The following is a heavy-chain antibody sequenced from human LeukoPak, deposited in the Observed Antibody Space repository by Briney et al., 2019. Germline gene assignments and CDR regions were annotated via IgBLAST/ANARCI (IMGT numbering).Heavy chain of an antibody. CDR1: GGSISSSSYY. V-gene: IGHV4-39*01. J-gene: IGHJ4*02. CDR2: IYYSGST. Sequence: SETLSLTCTVSGGSISSSSYYWGWIRQPPGKGLAWIGSIYYSGSTYYNPSLKSRVTISVDTSKNQFSLKLSSVTAADTAVYYCASSIVGNYYFDYWGQGTLVTVSS. CDR3: ASSIVGNYYFDY. D-gene: IGHD1-26*01.